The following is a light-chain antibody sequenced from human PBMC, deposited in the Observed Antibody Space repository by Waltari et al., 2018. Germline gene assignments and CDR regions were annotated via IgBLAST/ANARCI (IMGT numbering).Light chain of an antibody. Sequence: LTQPASVSGSPGQSITISCTGTSSDVGGYNYVSWYQQHPGKAPKLMIYDVSNRPSGVSNRFSGSKSGNTASLTISGLQAEDEADYYCSSYTSSRTLIFGGGTKLTVL. CDR2: DVS. CDR1: SSDVGGYNY. J-gene: IGLJ2*01. V-gene: IGLV2-14*01. CDR3: SSYTSSRTLI.